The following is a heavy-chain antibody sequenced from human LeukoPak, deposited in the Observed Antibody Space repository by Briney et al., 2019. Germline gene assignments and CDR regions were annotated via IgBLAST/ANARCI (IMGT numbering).Heavy chain of an antibody. Sequence: SETLSLTCTVSGGSISSSSSYWGWIRQPPGKGLEWIGSIYYSGSTYYNPSLKSRVTISVDTSKNQFSLKLSSVTAADTAVYYCAGELSGFGWFDPWGQGTLVTVSS. V-gene: IGHV4-39*02. CDR1: GGSISSSSSY. J-gene: IGHJ5*02. CDR3: AGELSGFGWFDP. CDR2: IYYSGST. D-gene: IGHD3-16*01.